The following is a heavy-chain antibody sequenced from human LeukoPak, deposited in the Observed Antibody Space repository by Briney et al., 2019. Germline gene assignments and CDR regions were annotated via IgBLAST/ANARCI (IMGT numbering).Heavy chain of an antibody. Sequence: GAAVKVSCKASGYTFTIYGISWVRQAPGQGGEWMGWISAYNGNTNYAQKLQGRVTMTTDTSTRTAYMELRSLRSDDSAVYYCARGAVAGTSAFDIWGQGTMVTVSS. CDR2: ISAYNGNT. D-gene: IGHD6-19*01. CDR1: GYTFTIYG. J-gene: IGHJ3*02. V-gene: IGHV1-18*04. CDR3: ARGAVAGTSAFDI.